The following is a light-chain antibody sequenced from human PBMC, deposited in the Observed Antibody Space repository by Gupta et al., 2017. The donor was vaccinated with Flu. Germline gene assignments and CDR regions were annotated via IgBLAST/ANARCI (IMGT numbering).Light chain of an antibody. CDR3: QQRRSLPQT. CDR2: DAS. J-gene: IGKJ1*01. Sequence: PAILSSSPGERATLSCRASQSVQYYLAWYQHKPGQAPRLLIYDASNRATGIPTRFSGSGSGTDFTLTISSLEPEDFAVYYCQQRRSLPQTFGQGTTVEVK. V-gene: IGKV3-11*01. CDR1: QSVQYY.